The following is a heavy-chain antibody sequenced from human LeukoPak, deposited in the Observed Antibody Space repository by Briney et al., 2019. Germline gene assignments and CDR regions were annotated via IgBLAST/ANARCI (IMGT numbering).Heavy chain of an antibody. CDR2: IIPIFGTA. V-gene: IGHV1-69*05. CDR3: ARADTEYSSGWYPIDY. D-gene: IGHD6-19*01. J-gene: IGHJ4*02. CDR1: GGTFSSYA. Sequence: SVEVSCKASGGTFSSYAISWVRQAPGQGLEWMGRIIPIFGTANYAQKFQGRVTITTDESTSTAYMELSSLRSEDTAVYYCARADTEYSSGWYPIDYWGQGTLVTVSS.